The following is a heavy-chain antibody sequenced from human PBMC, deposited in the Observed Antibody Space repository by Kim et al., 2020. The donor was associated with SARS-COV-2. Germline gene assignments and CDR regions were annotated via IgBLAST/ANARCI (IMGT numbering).Heavy chain of an antibody. V-gene: IGHV3-33*01. CDR1: GFTFSSYG. D-gene: IGHD1-7*01. Sequence: GGSLRLSCTASGFTFSSYGMHWVRQAPGKGLEWVALIWYDGSDKESADSVKGRFTISRDNSKNTIYLQMNSLRAEDTAVYYCVRGNWNSPPFDYWGPGTL. CDR2: IWYDGSDK. J-gene: IGHJ4*02. CDR3: VRGNWNSPPFDY.